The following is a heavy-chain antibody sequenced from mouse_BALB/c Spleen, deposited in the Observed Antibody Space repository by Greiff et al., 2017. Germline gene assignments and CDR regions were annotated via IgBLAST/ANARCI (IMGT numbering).Heavy chain of an antibody. CDR3: ARVRTSYCAMDY. J-gene: IGHJ4*01. CDR1: GFTFSDYY. CDR2: ISDGGSYT. V-gene: IGHV5-4*02. Sequence: EVQGVESGGGLVKPGGSLKLSCAASGFTFSDYYMYWVRQTPEKRLEWVATISDGGSYTYYPDSVKGRFTISRDNAKNNLYLQMSSLKSEDTAMYYCARVRTSYCAMDYWGQGTSVTVSS.